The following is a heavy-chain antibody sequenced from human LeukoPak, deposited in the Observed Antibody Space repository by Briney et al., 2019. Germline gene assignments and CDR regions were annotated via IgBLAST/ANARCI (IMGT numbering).Heavy chain of an antibody. J-gene: IGHJ4*02. CDR1: GFIFNNYA. CDR3: AKDNRRHYTSGPNPDSLH. CDR2: ISWNSGSI. V-gene: IGHV3-9*01. D-gene: IGHD6-19*01. Sequence: GRSLRLSCTGSGFIFNNYAMHWVRQPPGKGLEWVSGISWNSGSIDYADSVKGRFTISRDNAKNSLYLQMNSLRVEDTAFYYCAKDNRRHYTSGPNPDSLHWGQGALVTVSS.